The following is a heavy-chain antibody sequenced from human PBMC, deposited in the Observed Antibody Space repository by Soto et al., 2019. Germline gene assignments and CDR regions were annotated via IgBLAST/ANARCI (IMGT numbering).Heavy chain of an antibody. J-gene: IGHJ6*02. CDR3: ARGRRGYYTYYYYYGMDV. D-gene: IGHD3-22*01. V-gene: IGHV4-59*01. CDR1: GGSISSYY. Sequence: SETLSLTCTASGGSISSYYWSWIRQPPGKGLEWIGYIYYSGSTNYNPSLKSRVTISVDTSKNQFSLKLSSVTAADTAVYYCARGRRGYYTYYYYYGMDVWGXGTTVNVSS. CDR2: IYYSGST.